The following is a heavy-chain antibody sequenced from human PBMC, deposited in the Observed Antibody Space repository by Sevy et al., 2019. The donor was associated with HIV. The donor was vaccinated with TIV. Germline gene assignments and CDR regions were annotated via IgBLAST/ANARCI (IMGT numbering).Heavy chain of an antibody. V-gene: IGHV1-69*13. CDR2: IIPIFGTI. CDR3: ARTPIVQIPGSTDLYVDS. Sequence: ASVKVSCKASGGTFSSYALSWVRQAPGQGLEWMGGIIPIFGTINLAQKFQDRVTITADESRSTVYMELSSLRSADTAVYYCARTPIVQIPGSTDLYVDSWGQGTLVTVSS. CDR1: GGTFSSYA. D-gene: IGHD2-8*01. J-gene: IGHJ4*02.